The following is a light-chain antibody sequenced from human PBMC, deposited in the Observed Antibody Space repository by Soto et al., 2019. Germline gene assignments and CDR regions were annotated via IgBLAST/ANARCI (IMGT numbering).Light chain of an antibody. V-gene: IGKV3-15*01. CDR2: GAS. CDR3: QQYNNWPPWT. Sequence: EVGRTKSQATLSVSPGERATLSCRASQSVRTYVAWYQQKPGQAPRLLIYGASTRATGIPARFSGSGSGTEFTLTISSLQSEDFAVYYCQQYNNWPPWTFGQGTKV. CDR1: QSVRTY. J-gene: IGKJ1*01.